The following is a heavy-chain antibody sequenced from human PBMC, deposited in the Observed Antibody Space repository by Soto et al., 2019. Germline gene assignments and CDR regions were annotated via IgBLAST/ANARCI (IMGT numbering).Heavy chain of an antibody. Sequence: QVQHVQSGAEVKKPGDSVKVSCKASGYSFTVHYMHWVRRAPGQGLEWMGWVNLNTGGTDYAQEFQGRVPRATAASIRTVYLEVNTLKFDDTAIYYCARDPSSFLGRVYGMDVWGQGTAVTVSS. V-gene: IGHV1-2*02. CDR2: VNLNTGGT. CDR1: GYSFTVHY. CDR3: ARDPSSFLGRVYGMDV. J-gene: IGHJ6*02.